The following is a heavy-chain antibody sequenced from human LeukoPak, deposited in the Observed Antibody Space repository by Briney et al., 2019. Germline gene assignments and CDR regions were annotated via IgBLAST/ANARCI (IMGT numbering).Heavy chain of an antibody. CDR2: IYTCGST. CDR1: GGSISSYY. D-gene: IGHD1-26*01. Sequence: KPSETLSLTCTVSGGSISSYYWSWIRQPPGKGLEWIGYIYTCGSTNYNPSLKSRVTISVDTSKNQFSLKLSSVTAADTAVYYCAGGAGRHWGQGTLVTVSS. J-gene: IGHJ4*02. CDR3: AGGAGRH. V-gene: IGHV4-4*09.